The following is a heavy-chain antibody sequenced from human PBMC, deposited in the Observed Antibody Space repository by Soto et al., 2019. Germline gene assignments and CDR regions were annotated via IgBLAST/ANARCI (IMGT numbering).Heavy chain of an antibody. D-gene: IGHD2-2*02. Sequence: ASVKVSYKASGYTFTSYAMHWVRQAPGQRLEWMGWINAGNGNTKYSQKFPGRVTITRDTSASTANMELSSLRSEDTAVYYCARDLPLYCSSTSCYTSNWFDPWGQGTLVTVSS. V-gene: IGHV1-3*01. CDR2: INAGNGNT. CDR3: ARDLPLYCSSTSCYTSNWFDP. J-gene: IGHJ5*02. CDR1: GYTFTSYA.